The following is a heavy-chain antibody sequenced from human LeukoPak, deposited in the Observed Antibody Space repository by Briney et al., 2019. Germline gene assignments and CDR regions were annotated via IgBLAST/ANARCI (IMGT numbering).Heavy chain of an antibody. Sequence: GGSLRLSCAASGFTFSSYWMSWVRQAPGKGLEWVANIKQDGSEKYYVDSVKGRFTISRDNAKNSLYLQMNSLRAEDTAVYYCARDLGYCSGGSCWVVDTAMGGFDYWGQGTLVTVSS. CDR1: GFTFSSYW. V-gene: IGHV3-7*01. CDR2: IKQDGSEK. CDR3: ARDLGYCSGGSCWVVDTAMGGFDY. D-gene: IGHD2-15*01. J-gene: IGHJ4*02.